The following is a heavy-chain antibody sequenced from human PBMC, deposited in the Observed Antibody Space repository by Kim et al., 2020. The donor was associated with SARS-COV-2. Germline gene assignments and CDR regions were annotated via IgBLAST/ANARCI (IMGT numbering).Heavy chain of an antibody. V-gene: IGHV3-49*03. CDR2: IRSKAYGGTT. CDR3: TRDGSGSYSVGDTDY. Sequence: GGSLRLSCTASGFTFGDYAMSWFRQAPGKGLEWVGFIRSKAYGGTTEYAASVKGRFTISRDDSKSIAYLQMNSLKTEDTAVYYCTRDGSGSYSVGDTDYWGQGTLVTVSS. D-gene: IGHD1-26*01. CDR1: GFTFGDYA. J-gene: IGHJ4*02.